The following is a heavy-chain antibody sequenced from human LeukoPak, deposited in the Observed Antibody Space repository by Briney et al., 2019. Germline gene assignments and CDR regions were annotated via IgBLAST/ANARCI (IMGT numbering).Heavy chain of an antibody. CDR3: AREDITMVRGVTDYYYYMDV. V-gene: IGHV3-7*01. Sequence: GGSLRLSCAASGFTFSSYWMSRVRQAPGKGLEWVANIKQDGSEKYYVDSVKGRFTISRDNAKNSLYLQMNSLRAEDTAVYYCAREDITMVRGVTDYYYYMDVWGKGTTVTVSS. J-gene: IGHJ6*03. D-gene: IGHD3-10*01. CDR2: IKQDGSEK. CDR1: GFTFSSYW.